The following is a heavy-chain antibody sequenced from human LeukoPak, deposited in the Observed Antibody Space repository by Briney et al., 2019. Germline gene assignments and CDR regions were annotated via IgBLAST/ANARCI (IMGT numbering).Heavy chain of an antibody. V-gene: IGHV3-23*01. CDR2: ISGSGGST. Sequence: GGSLRLSCAASRFTFSSYAMSWVRQAPGKGLEWVSAISGSGGSTYYADSVKGRFTISRDNSKNTLYLQMNSLRAEDTAVYYCAKDGPPILITFGFNWFDPWGQGTLVTVSS. D-gene: IGHD3-16*01. CDR1: RFTFSSYA. J-gene: IGHJ5*02. CDR3: AKDGPPILITFGFNWFDP.